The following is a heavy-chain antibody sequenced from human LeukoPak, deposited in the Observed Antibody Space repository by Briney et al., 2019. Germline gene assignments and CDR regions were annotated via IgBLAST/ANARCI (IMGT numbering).Heavy chain of an antibody. V-gene: IGHV3-11*04. CDR2: ISSSGSTI. Sequence: GGSLRLSCAASGFTFSDYYMSWIRQAPGKGLEWVSCISSSGSTIYYADSVKGRFTISRNNAKNSLYLQMNSPRAEDTAVYYCARVGAGATWGYYYYMDVWGKGTTVTVSS. CDR3: ARVGAGATWGYYYYMDV. CDR1: GFTFSDYY. D-gene: IGHD1-26*01. J-gene: IGHJ6*03.